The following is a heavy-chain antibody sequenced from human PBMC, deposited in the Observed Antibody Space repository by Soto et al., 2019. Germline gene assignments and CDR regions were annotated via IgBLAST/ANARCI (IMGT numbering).Heavy chain of an antibody. J-gene: IGHJ4*02. CDR1: GFTFSLFA. V-gene: IGHV3-23*01. Sequence: EVQLLESGGDLVQPGGSLRLSCAASGFTFSLFAMSWVRQSPGKGLEWVSTISGSGGSTYYADAVKGRFTISRDNSMDTLDLQMKSPRVEDTARYYCAKEVSLGSTVDLGYWGQGSLVTVSS. D-gene: IGHD7-27*01. CDR3: AKEVSLGSTVDLGY. CDR2: ISGSGGST.